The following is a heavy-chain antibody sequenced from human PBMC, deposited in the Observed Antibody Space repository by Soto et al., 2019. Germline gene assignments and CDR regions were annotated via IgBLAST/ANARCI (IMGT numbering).Heavy chain of an antibody. J-gene: IGHJ5*02. CDR2: IIPIFGTA. CDR3: ARDIVATIKGGNWFDP. D-gene: IGHD5-12*01. V-gene: IGHV1-69*13. CDR1: GGTFSSYA. Sequence: SVKVSCKASGGTFSSYAISWVRQAPGQGLEWMGGIIPIFGTANYAQKFQGRVTITADESTSTAYMELSSLRSEDTAVYYCARDIVATIKGGNWFDPWGQGTLVTVSS.